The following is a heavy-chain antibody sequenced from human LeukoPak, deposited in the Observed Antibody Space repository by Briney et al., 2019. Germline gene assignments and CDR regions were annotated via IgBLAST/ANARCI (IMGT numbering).Heavy chain of an antibody. CDR1: GYTLTELS. CDR3: ARDGYYGSGSYSVYFDY. CDR2: FNPEDGET. V-gene: IGHV1-24*01. D-gene: IGHD3-10*01. J-gene: IGHJ4*02. Sequence: ASVKVSCKVSGYTLTELSMHWVRQAPGKGLEWMGGFNPEDGETIYAQKFQGRVTMTEDTSTDTAYMELSRLRSDDTAVYYCARDGYYGSGSYSVYFDYWGQGTLVTVSS.